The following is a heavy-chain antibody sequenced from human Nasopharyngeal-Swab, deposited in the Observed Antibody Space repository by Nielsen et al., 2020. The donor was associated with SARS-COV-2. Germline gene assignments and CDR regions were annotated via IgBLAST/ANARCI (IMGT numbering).Heavy chain of an antibody. D-gene: IGHD4-17*01. V-gene: IGHV3-9*03. CDR3: AKGVGDYVYYYFDL. J-gene: IGHJ2*01. Sequence: SLKISCAASGFSFDDYAMHWVRQVPGKGLEWASGISWNSGNIGYADSVKGRFTISRDNAKNSLYLQVNSLRAEDMALYYCAKGVGDYVYYYFDLWGRGTLVTVSS. CDR1: GFSFDDYA. CDR2: ISWNSGNI.